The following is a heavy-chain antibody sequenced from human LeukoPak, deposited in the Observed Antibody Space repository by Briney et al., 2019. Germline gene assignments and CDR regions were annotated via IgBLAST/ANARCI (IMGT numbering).Heavy chain of an antibody. V-gene: IGHV1-46*01. CDR2: IHPSGGGT. Sequence: VASVTISCKASGYTFTDYYMYWVRQAPGQGPECMGVIHPSGGGTTYAQKFQGRVTLTKDTATSTVYIELSSLRSDDTAVYYCARMAMDPAMVTNFFDLWGQGTLHIVSA. D-gene: IGHD5-18*01. CDR1: GYTFTDYY. CDR3: ARMAMDPAMVTNFFDL. J-gene: IGHJ4*02.